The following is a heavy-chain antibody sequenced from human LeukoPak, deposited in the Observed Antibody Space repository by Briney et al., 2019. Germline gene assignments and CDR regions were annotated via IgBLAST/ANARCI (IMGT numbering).Heavy chain of an antibody. CDR1: GGSISSYY. J-gene: IGHJ6*03. V-gene: IGHV4-59*12. Sequence: KTSETLSLTCTVSGGSISSYYWSWIRQPPGKGLEWIGYIYYSGSTNYNPSLKSRVTISVDTSKNQFSLKLSSVTAADTAVYYCARVAGSSWPNYYYYYYMDVWGKGTTVTVSS. CDR3: ARVAGSSWPNYYYYYYMDV. D-gene: IGHD6-13*01. CDR2: IYYSGST.